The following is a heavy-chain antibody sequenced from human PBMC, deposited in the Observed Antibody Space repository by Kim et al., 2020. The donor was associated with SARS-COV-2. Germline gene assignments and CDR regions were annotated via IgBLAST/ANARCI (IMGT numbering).Heavy chain of an antibody. CDR2: ISSGSSTI. CDR1: GFTFSSYS. D-gene: IGHD3-9*01. CDR3: ARRYYDILTGYDI. J-gene: IGHJ3*02. Sequence: GGSLRLSCAASGFTFSSYSMNWVRQAPGKGLEWVSYISSGSSTIYYADSVKGRFTISRDNAKNSLYLQMNSLRDEDTAVYYCARRYYDILTGYDIWGQGTMVTVSS. V-gene: IGHV3-48*02.